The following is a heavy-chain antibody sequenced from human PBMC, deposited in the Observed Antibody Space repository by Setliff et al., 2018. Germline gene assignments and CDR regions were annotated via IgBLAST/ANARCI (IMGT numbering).Heavy chain of an antibody. CDR2: TIPIFGST. Sequence: ASVKVSCKASGGTFSSYGISWVRQAPGQGLEWMGGTIPIFGSTNYAQKFQDRVTIITDESTSTAYMELRSLRTEDTAVYYCAREGVDTRSSTDYRYYMDVWGKGTTVTVSS. CDR3: AREGVDTRSSTDYRYYMDV. J-gene: IGHJ6*03. D-gene: IGHD5-18*01. CDR1: GGTFSSYG. V-gene: IGHV1-69*05.